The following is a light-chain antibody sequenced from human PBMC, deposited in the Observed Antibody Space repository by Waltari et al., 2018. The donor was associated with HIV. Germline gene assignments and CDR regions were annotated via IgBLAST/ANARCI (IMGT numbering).Light chain of an antibody. CDR2: EVS. J-gene: IGLJ2*01. CDR3: CSYAGSSTFVV. Sequence: QSALTQPASVSGSPGQSITISCTGTSSDVGSYNLVSWYQQHPGKATKLMIYEVSKRPSGVSNRFSGSKSGNTASRTISGLQAEDEADYYCCSYAGSSTFVVFGGGTKLTVL. V-gene: IGLV2-23*02. CDR1: SSDVGSYNL.